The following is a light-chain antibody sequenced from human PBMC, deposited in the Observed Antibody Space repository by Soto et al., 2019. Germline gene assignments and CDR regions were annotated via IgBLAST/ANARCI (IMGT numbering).Light chain of an antibody. V-gene: IGKV1-27*01. Sequence: DIQMTQSPSSLSASVGDRVTISCRSSQGISNYLAWYQQKPGKAPRLLIYAASSLQSGVSFRFTGSGSGTDFTLSISSQQPEDVATYYCQNYNWPPFTFGPGTKVDIK. J-gene: IGKJ3*01. CDR2: AAS. CDR3: QNYNWPPFT. CDR1: QGISNY.